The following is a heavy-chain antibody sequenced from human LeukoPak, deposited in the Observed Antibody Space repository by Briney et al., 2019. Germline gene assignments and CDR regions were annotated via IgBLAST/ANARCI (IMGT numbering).Heavy chain of an antibody. Sequence: ASVKVSCKASGYTFTSYGISWVRQAPGQGLEWMGWISAYNGNTNYAQKLQGRFTLTTDTSTSTAYMELRSLRSDDTAVYYCARDIAWGSGSYEHTEDWFDPWGQGTLVTVSS. CDR2: ISAYNGNT. J-gene: IGHJ5*02. V-gene: IGHV1-18*01. CDR3: ARDIAWGSGSYEHTEDWFDP. CDR1: GYTFTSYG. D-gene: IGHD3-10*01.